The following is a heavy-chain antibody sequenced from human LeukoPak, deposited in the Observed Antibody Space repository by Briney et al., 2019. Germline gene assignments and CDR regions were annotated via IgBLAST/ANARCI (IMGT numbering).Heavy chain of an antibody. CDR3: GGVRGQIDP. V-gene: IGHV3-30*03. Sequence: GGSLRLSCAASGFTFSSYGMHWVRQAPGKGLEWVAVISNDGSNKYVADSVQGRFTISRDNSKNTLYLQMNSLRAEDTAVYYCGGVRGQIDPWGQGTLVTVSS. CDR1: GFTFSSYG. J-gene: IGHJ5*02. CDR2: ISNDGSNK. D-gene: IGHD3-10*01.